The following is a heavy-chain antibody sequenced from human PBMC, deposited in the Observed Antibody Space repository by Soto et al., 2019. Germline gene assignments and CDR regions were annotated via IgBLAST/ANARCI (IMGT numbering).Heavy chain of an antibody. CDR2: IVVGSGNT. D-gene: IGHD3-22*01. Sequence: SVKFSCKASGFTFTSSAVQWVRQARGQRLEWIGWIVVGSGNTNYAQKFQERVTITRDMSTSTAYMELSSLRSEDTAVYYCAAGLSYYYDSSGSLEAFDIWGQGTMVTV. CDR1: GFTFTSSA. V-gene: IGHV1-58*01. CDR3: AAGLSYYYDSSGSLEAFDI. J-gene: IGHJ3*02.